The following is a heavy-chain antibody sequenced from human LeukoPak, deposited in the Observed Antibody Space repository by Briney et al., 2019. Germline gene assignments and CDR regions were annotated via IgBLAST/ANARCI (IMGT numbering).Heavy chain of an antibody. CDR2: IYTSGST. CDR3: AREGLELWGENWFDP. Sequence: SETLSLTCTVSGGSVSSGSYYWSWIRQPAGKGLEWIGRIYTSGSTNYNPSLKSRVTMSVDTSKNQFSLKLSSVTAADTAVYYCAREGLELWGENWFDPWGQGTLVTVSS. J-gene: IGHJ5*02. CDR1: GGSVSSGSYY. D-gene: IGHD1-7*01. V-gene: IGHV4-61*02.